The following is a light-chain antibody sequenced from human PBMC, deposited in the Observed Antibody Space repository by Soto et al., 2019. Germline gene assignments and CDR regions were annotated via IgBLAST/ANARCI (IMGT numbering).Light chain of an antibody. CDR3: QQYKSNSPWT. V-gene: IGKV1-5*03. CDR2: EVS. CDR1: QSISSW. J-gene: IGKJ1*01. Sequence: DIQMTQSPSTLSASVGDRVTITCRASQSISSWLAWYQQKPGKAPKLLIYEVSILETGVPSRFSGSGSGAEFTLTISSLQPDDSATYYCQQYKSNSPWTFGQGTKVEI.